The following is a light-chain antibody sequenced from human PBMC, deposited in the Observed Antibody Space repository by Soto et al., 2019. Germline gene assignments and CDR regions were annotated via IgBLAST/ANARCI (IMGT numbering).Light chain of an antibody. J-gene: IGLJ2*01. V-gene: IGLV1-44*01. Sequence: QSVLTQPPSASGTPGQRVTISCSGSSSNIGRNTVNWYQQLPGTAPKLLIYNNNQRPSGVPDRFSGSKSGTSASLAVSGLQSEDEADYYCASWDDSLNGLNIGGGTKLTVL. CDR2: NNN. CDR1: SSNIGRNT. CDR3: ASWDDSLNGLN.